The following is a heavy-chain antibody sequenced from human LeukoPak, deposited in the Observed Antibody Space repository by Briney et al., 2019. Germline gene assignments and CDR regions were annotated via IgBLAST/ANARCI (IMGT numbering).Heavy chain of an antibody. CDR1: GFTFSSYV. Sequence: PGGSLRLSCAASGFTFSSYVMHWVRQAPGKGLEWVAVIWYDGGNKYYADSVKGRFTISRDNSKDTLYLQMNSLRAEDTAVYYCARDPKGYRGIDYWGQGTLVTVSS. D-gene: IGHD5-18*01. CDR3: ARDPKGYRGIDY. CDR2: IWYDGGNK. V-gene: IGHV3-33*08. J-gene: IGHJ4*02.